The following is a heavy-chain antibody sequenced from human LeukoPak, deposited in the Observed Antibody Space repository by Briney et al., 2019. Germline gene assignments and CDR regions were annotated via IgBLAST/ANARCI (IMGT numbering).Heavy chain of an antibody. D-gene: IGHD6-13*01. Sequence: PGGSLRLSCAASGFTFSSYGMHWVRQAPGKGLEWVAVIWYDGSNKYYADSVKGRFTISRDNSKNTLYLRMNSLRAEDTAVYYCARDPRYSSSWYYVDYWGQGTLVTVSS. CDR1: GFTFSSYG. V-gene: IGHV3-33*01. CDR3: ARDPRYSSSWYYVDY. J-gene: IGHJ4*02. CDR2: IWYDGSNK.